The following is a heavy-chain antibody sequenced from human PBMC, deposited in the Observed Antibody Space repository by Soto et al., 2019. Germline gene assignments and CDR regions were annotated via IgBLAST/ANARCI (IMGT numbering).Heavy chain of an antibody. CDR1: GGPISSGDYY. V-gene: IGHV4-31*03. D-gene: IGHD3-10*01. CDR2: IYHNGNT. Sequence: QVQLQESGPGLMKPSQTLSLTCNVSGGPISSGDYYWSWIRQHPGKGLEWIGYIYHNGNTHYNPSLKSRVTISLDTSKNQFSLNLSSVTVADTAVYYCASEGSESYSFDHWGQGTLVTVSS. CDR3: ASEGSESYSFDH. J-gene: IGHJ4*02.